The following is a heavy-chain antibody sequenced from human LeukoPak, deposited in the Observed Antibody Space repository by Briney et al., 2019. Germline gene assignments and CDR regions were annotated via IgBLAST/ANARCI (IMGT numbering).Heavy chain of an antibody. V-gene: IGHV4-59*12. D-gene: IGHD5-18*01. J-gene: IGHJ6*03. CDR2: IYYSGST. CDR3: ARRLRGYSYGSHYYYYYYMDV. CDR1: GGSISSYY. Sequence: SSETLSLTCAVYGGSISSYYWSWIRQPPGKGLEWIGYIYYSGSTNYNPSLKSRVTISVDTSKNQFSLKLSSVTAADTAVYYCARRLRGYSYGSHYYYYYYMDVWGKGTTVTISS.